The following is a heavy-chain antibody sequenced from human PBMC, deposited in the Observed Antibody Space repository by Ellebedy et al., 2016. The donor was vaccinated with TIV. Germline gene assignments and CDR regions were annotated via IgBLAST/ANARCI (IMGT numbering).Heavy chain of an antibody. CDR1: GYSFSSYW. J-gene: IGHJ3*02. D-gene: IGHD5-24*01. V-gene: IGHV5-51*01. CDR2: IYPGDSDT. Sequence: GESLKISYKGSGYSFSSYWIGWVRQMPGKGLEWMGIIYPGDSDTRYSPSFQGQVTISADKSISSAYLQWSSLTASDTAMYYCASSVDMATIAFDIWGHGTLVTVSS. CDR3: ASSVDMATIAFDI.